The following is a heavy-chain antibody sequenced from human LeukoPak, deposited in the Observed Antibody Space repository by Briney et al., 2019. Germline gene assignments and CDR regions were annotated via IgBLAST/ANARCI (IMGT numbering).Heavy chain of an antibody. Sequence: GASVKVSCKASGGTFSSYGISWVRQAPGQGLEWMGGIVPMFGTANYAQKFQGRVTISADKSTSTAYMELSSLRSEDTGVYYCARDKWYYYDSSGYYYVRYWGQGTLVTVSS. V-gene: IGHV1-69*06. CDR1: GGTFSSYG. D-gene: IGHD3-22*01. CDR2: IVPMFGTA. CDR3: ARDKWYYYDSSGYYYVRY. J-gene: IGHJ4*02.